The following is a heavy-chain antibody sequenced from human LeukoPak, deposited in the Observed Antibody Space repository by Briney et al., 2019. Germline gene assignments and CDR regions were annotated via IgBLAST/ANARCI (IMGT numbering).Heavy chain of an antibody. CDR2: SRIKADSYIT. V-gene: IGHV3-72*01. Sequence: GGSLRLSCAASGFSLSDHYMDWVRQAPGKELEWVARSRIKADSYITQYAASVKGRFIISRDDSKNSLYLQMDSLKTEDTAIYYCARGHHSFDMWGQGTVVTVSS. CDR3: ARGHHSFDM. CDR1: GFSLSDHY. J-gene: IGHJ3*02.